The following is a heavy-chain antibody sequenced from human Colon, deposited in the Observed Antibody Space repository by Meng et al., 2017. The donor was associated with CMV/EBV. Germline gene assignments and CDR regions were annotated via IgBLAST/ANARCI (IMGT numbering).Heavy chain of an antibody. V-gene: IGHV4-39*07. Sequence: QLQESGPGLVKASETLSLTCTVSSDSINSNTYNWGWIRQPPGKGLEWIGNVYYTEGTYYNPSLKSRVTISIDTSMNQFSLKLSSVTAADTAIYYCVRGGTAMVAHFDYWGQGALVTVSS. CDR2: VYYTEGT. CDR1: SDSINSNTYN. J-gene: IGHJ4*02. D-gene: IGHD5-18*01. CDR3: VRGGTAMVAHFDY.